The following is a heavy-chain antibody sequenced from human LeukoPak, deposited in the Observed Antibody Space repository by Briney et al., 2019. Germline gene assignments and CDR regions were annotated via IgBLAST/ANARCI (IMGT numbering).Heavy chain of an antibody. D-gene: IGHD2-2*01. CDR3: ARHRIPAALASAFDY. J-gene: IGHJ4*02. CDR1: GGSISSSSYY. V-gene: IGHV4-39*01. CDR2: IYYSGST. Sequence: SETLSLTCTVSGGSISSSSYYWDWIRQPPGKGLEWIGAIYYSGSTNYNPSLKSRVPISVDTSKNQFSLKLSSVTAADTAVYYCARHRIPAALASAFDYWGQGTLVTVSS.